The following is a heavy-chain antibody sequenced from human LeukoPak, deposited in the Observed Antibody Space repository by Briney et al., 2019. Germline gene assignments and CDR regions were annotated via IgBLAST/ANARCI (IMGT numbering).Heavy chain of an antibody. V-gene: IGHV3-23*01. Sequence: GGSLRLSCAASGFTFNIYWLSWVRQAPGKGREWVSAISGSGGSTYYADSVKGRFTISRDNSKNTLYLRMNSLRAEDTAVYYCATLSSSSGNYWGQGTLVTVSS. CDR2: ISGSGGST. D-gene: IGHD6-6*01. CDR3: ATLSSSSGNY. J-gene: IGHJ4*02. CDR1: GFTFNIYW.